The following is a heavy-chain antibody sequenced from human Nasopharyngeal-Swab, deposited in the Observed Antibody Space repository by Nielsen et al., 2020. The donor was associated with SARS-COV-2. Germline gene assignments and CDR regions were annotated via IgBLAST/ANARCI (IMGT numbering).Heavy chain of an antibody. V-gene: IGHV4-39*01. J-gene: IGHJ3*02. D-gene: IGHD2-15*01. CDR1: GGSISSSSYY. CDR3: ARQWYCSGGSCYPPGAFDI. Sequence: SETLSLTCTVSGGSISSSSYYWGWIRQPPGKWLEWIGRISYSGSTYYNPSLKSRVPVSVDTSKNQFSLKLNSVTAADTAMYYCARQWYCSGGSCYPPGAFDIWGQGTMVTVS. CDR2: ISYSGST.